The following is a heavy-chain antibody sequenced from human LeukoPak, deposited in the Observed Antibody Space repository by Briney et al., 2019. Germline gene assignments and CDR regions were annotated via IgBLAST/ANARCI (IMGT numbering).Heavy chain of an antibody. D-gene: IGHD6-19*01. V-gene: IGHV3-48*02. CDR3: ASGVAGRVPPYL. Sequence: GGSLRLSCAASGFTFSSYSMNWVRQAPGKGLEWVSCISSSSSTIYYADSVKGRFTISRDNAKNSLYLQMNSLRDEDTAVYYCASGVAGRVPPYLWGRGTLVTVSS. CDR2: ISSSSSTI. CDR1: GFTFSSYS. J-gene: IGHJ2*01.